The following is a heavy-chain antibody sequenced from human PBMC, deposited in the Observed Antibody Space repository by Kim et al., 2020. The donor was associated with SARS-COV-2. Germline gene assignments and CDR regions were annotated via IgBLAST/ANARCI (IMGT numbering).Heavy chain of an antibody. J-gene: IGHJ6*02. CDR2: INPNSGGT. CDR1: GYTFTGYY. V-gene: IGHV1-2*02. D-gene: IGHD3-10*01. Sequence: ASVKVSFKASGYTFTGYYMHWVRQAPGQGLEWMGWINPNSGGTNYAQKFQGRVTMTRDTSISTAYMELSRLRSDDTAVYYCARDFPKPPGVTMVRGAVYYGMDVWGQGTTVTVSS. CDR3: ARDFPKPPGVTMVRGAVYYGMDV.